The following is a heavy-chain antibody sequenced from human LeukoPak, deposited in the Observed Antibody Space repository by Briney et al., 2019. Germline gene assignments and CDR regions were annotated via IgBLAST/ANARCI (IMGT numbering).Heavy chain of an antibody. J-gene: IGHJ4*02. CDR3: ARDGLSYDSSGYYPDYFDY. CDR1: GGSISSYY. CDR2: IYTSGST. Sequence: SETLSVTCTVSGGSISSYYWSWIRQPAGRGLEWIGRIYTSGSTNYNPSLKSRVTMSVDTSKNQFSLKLSSVTAADTAVYYCARDGLSYDSSGYYPDYFDYWGQGTLVTVSS. D-gene: IGHD3-22*01. V-gene: IGHV4-4*07.